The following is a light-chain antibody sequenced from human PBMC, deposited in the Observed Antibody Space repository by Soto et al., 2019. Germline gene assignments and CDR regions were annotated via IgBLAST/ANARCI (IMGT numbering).Light chain of an antibody. CDR1: SSDVGAYNY. Sequence: QSALTQPAFVSGSPGQSITISCTGSSSDVGAYNYVSWYQQHPGKAPRLMIYEVTNRPSGVSNRFSGSKSGNTASLTISGLRAEDEADYYCSSYTSGSTLVVFGGGTQLTVL. CDR2: EVT. CDR3: SSYTSGSTLVV. V-gene: IGLV2-14*01. J-gene: IGLJ2*01.